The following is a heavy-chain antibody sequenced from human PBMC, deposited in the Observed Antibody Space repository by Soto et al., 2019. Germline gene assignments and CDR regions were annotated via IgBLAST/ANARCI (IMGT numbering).Heavy chain of an antibody. J-gene: IGHJ4*02. CDR2: ISGSGGST. Sequence: PGGSLRLSCAASGFTFSSYAMSWVRQAPGKGLEWVSAISGSGGSTYYADSVKGRFTISRDNSKNTLYLQMNSLRAEDTAVYYCAKEGYSGYGDDPRGYYFDYWGQGTLVTVSS. CDR3: AKEGYSGYGDDPRGYYFDY. D-gene: IGHD5-12*01. V-gene: IGHV3-23*01. CDR1: GFTFSSYA.